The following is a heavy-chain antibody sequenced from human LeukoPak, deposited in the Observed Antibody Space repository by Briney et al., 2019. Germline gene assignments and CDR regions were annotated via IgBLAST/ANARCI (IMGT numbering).Heavy chain of an antibody. D-gene: IGHD4-23*01. J-gene: IGHJ4*02. CDR1: GYTFTSYD. V-gene: IGHV1-8*01. CDR2: MNPNSDNT. Sequence: ASVKVSCKASGYTFTSYDINWVRQATGQGLEWMGWMNPNSDNTGYAQKFQGRVTMTRNTSISTAYMELSSLRSEDTAVYYCARGAGGNPGFDYWGQGTLVTVSS. CDR3: ARGAGGNPGFDY.